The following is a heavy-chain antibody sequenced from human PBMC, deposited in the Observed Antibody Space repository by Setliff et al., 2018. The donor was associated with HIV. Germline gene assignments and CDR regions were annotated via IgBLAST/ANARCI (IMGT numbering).Heavy chain of an antibody. V-gene: IGHV4-4*07. J-gene: IGHJ4*02. D-gene: IGHD6-13*01. CDR2: IYTSGST. CDR3: ARLGSSNWYANY. CDR1: GGSISSYY. Sequence: SVTLSLTCTVSGGSISSYYWSWIRQPAGKGLEWIGHIYTSGSTNYSPSFQGHVTISADKSISTAYLQWSSLKASDTAMYYCARLGSSNWYANYWGQGTLVTVSS.